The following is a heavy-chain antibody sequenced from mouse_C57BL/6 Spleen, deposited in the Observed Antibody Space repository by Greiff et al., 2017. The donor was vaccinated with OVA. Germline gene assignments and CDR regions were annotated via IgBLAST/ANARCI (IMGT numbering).Heavy chain of an antibody. CDR3: ARRYGSSGYAMDY. J-gene: IGHJ4*01. D-gene: IGHD1-1*01. V-gene: IGHV5-17*01. CDR1: GFTFSDYG. Sequence: DVKLVESGGGLVKPGGSLKLSCAASGFTFSDYGMHWVRQAPEKGLEWVAYISSGSSTIYYADTVKGRFTISRDNAKNTLFLQMTSLRSEDTAMYYCARRYGSSGYAMDYWGQGTSVTVSS. CDR2: ISSGSSTI.